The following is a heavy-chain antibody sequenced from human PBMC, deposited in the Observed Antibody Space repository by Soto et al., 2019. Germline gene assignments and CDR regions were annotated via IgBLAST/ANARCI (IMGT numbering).Heavy chain of an antibody. D-gene: IGHD2-15*01. CDR2: ISWDSSTI. Sequence: EVQLVESGGGLVQPGRSLRLSCAASGFTFDNCGMHWVRQAPGKGLEWVAGISWDSSTIGYADSVTGRFIISRDDAKNSLYLQMDRLRGDDTALYYCVQGRYPTMATPLDHWGQGTQVIVSS. J-gene: IGHJ4*02. CDR3: VQGRYPTMATPLDH. V-gene: IGHV3-9*01. CDR1: GFTFDNCG.